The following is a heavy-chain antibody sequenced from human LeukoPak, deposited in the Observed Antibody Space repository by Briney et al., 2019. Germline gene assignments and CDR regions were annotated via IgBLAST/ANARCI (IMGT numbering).Heavy chain of an antibody. CDR1: GFTFSSSA. CDR2: ISNNGGYT. Sequence: GGSLRLSCAASGFTFSSSAMSWVRQAPGKGLEWVSAISNNGGYTYYADSVQGRFTISRDNSKNTLYLQMNSLRAEDTAVYYCAKDASPIAAALDAFDIWGQGTMVTVSS. CDR3: AKDASPIAAALDAFDI. D-gene: IGHD6-13*01. V-gene: IGHV3-23*01. J-gene: IGHJ3*02.